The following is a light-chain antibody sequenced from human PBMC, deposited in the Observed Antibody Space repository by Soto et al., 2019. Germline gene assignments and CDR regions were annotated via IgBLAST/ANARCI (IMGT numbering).Light chain of an antibody. V-gene: IGKV1-17*01. CDR2: AAS. J-gene: IGKJ2*01. CDR1: QGIRSD. CDR3: LQHNDYPYT. Sequence: DIQMTQSPSSLSAPVGDRVTITCRASQGIRSDLGWYQQKPGKAPKRLIYAASRLQSGVPSRFSAGGSGTEFILTISSLQPEDFATYYCLQHNDYPYTFGQGTKVDIK.